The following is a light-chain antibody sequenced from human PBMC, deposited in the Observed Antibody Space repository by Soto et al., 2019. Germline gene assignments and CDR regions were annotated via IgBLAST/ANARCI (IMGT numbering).Light chain of an antibody. V-gene: IGKV3-11*01. CDR1: QSVSSN. Sequence: EIVMTQSPATLSVSPGERATLSCRASQSVSSNLAWYQQKPGQAPRLLIYDASNRATGIPARFSGSGSGTDFTLTISSLEPEDFAVYYCQQRSTLPRWTFGQGTKVDIK. J-gene: IGKJ1*01. CDR3: QQRSTLPRWT. CDR2: DAS.